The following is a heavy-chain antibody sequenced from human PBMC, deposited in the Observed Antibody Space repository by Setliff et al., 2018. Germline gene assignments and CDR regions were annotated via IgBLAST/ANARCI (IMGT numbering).Heavy chain of an antibody. D-gene: IGHD6-19*01. Sequence: PSETLSLTCTVSGASVSSNIYYWSWIRQPPGRGLEWIGYIYIGGSANYNPSLKSRGTMSIDTSKNQFSLKLNSVTAADMAVYYCAREQWLDPPGYYYMDVWAKGTTVTVSS. CDR3: AREQWLDPPGYYYMDV. CDR1: GASVSSNIYY. CDR2: IYIGGSA. V-gene: IGHV4-61*01. J-gene: IGHJ6*03.